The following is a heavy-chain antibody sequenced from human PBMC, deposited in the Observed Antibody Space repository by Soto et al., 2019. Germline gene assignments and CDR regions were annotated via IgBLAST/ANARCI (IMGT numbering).Heavy chain of an antibody. CDR2: IYYSGST. V-gene: IGHV4-39*01. CDR3: AKTPYYYDSSGYVDY. CDR1: GGSISSSSYY. D-gene: IGHD3-22*01. Sequence: PSETLSLTCTVSGGSISSSSYYWGWIRQPPGKGLEWIGSIYYSGSTYYNPSLKSRVTISVDTSKNQFSLKLSSVTAADTAVYYRAKTPYYYDSSGYVDYWGQGTLVTVSS. J-gene: IGHJ4*02.